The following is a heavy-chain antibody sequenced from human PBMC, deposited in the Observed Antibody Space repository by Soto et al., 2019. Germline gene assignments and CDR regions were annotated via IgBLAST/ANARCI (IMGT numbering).Heavy chain of an antibody. Sequence: QVQLVESGGGVVRPGTSLRLSCEGSGFSFSDYGMNWVRQAPGKGLEWVAVIWYDGSVRLYADSVKGRFTISRDISKNTLYLQMNSLRVEDTAVYFCARGGKWELLLRLWGQGTLVTVSS. D-gene: IGHD1-26*01. CDR2: IWYDGSVR. CDR1: GFSFSDYG. V-gene: IGHV3-33*01. J-gene: IGHJ4*02. CDR3: ARGGKWELLLRL.